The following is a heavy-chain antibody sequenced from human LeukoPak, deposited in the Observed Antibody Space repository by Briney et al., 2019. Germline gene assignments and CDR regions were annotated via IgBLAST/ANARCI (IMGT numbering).Heavy chain of an antibody. CDR3: ARDLTGYDSYYYGMDV. J-gene: IGHJ6*02. V-gene: IGHV1-69*13. D-gene: IGHD5-12*01. CDR1: GCTFTSYG. CDR2: IIPIFGTA. Sequence: ASVKVSCKASGCTFTSYGISWVRQAPGQGLEWMGGIIPIFGTANYAQKFQGRVTITADESTSTAYMELSSLRSEDTAVYYCARDLTGYDSYYYGMDVWGQGTTVTVSS.